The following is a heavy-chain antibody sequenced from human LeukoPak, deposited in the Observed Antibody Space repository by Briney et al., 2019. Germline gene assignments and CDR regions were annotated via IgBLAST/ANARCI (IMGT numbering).Heavy chain of an antibody. D-gene: IGHD3-9*01. CDR2: IYHSGST. CDR3: ARVGYYDILTGYLWVSYGMDV. CDR1: RGSFSGYY. Sequence: PSETLSLTCAVSRGSFSGYYWSSIRQPPGKGLEWIGEIYHSGSTNYNPSIKSRVTISVDTSKNQFSLKLSSVTAADTAVYYCARVGYYDILTGYLWVSYGMDVWGQGTTVTVSS. J-gene: IGHJ6*02. V-gene: IGHV4-34*01.